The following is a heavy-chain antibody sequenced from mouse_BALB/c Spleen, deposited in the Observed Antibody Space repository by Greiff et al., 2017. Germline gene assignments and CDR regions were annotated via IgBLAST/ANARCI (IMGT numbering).Heavy chain of an antibody. CDR1: GFTFSDYY. CDR2: ISDGGSYT. D-gene: IGHD1-1*01. CDR3: ARDGWAYGAMDY. Sequence: EVHLVESGGGLVKPGGSLKLSCAASGFTFSDYYMYWVRQTPEKRLEWVATISDGGSYTYYPDSVKGRFTISRDNAKNNLYLQMSSLKSEDTAMYYCARDGWAYGAMDYWGQGTSVTVSS. J-gene: IGHJ4*01. V-gene: IGHV5-4*02.